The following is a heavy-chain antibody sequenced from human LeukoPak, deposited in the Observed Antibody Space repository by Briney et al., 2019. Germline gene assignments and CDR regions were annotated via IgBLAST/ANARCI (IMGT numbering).Heavy chain of an antibody. CDR1: VDSICSYY. J-gene: IGHJ4*02. Sequence: SETLSLTCTVSVDSICSYYWSCIPQPPEKGLERSGYIYYSGSTNYNPSLKSRVTTPVDASKNHFSQKLSCVTAADTAVYDCARHVRGYSYVNLDYWGQGTLVTVSS. V-gene: IGHV4-59*08. D-gene: IGHD5-18*01. CDR3: ARHVRGYSYVNLDY. CDR2: IYYSGST.